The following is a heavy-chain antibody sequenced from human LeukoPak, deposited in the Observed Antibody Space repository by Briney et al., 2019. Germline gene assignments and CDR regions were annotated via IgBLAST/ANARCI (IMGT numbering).Heavy chain of an antibody. CDR1: GLRFSDYY. CDR3: ATNLIGAGEYFQQ. V-gene: IGHV3-11*01. J-gene: IGHJ1*01. Sequence: GGSLRLSCAASGLRFSDYYVSWIRQAPGKGLQWVSYISSGGDIMHYADSVKGRFISSRDNAKNSVYLEMNSLGAEDTAVYYCATNLIGAGEYFQQWGQGTLVTVSS. D-gene: IGHD2/OR15-2a*01. CDR2: ISSGGDIM.